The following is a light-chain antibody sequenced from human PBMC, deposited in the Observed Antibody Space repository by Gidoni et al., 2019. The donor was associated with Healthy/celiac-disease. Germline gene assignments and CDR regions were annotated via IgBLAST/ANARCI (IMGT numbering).Light chain of an antibody. CDR2: GAS. CDR3: QQYNNWPRT. J-gene: IGKJ1*01. CDR1: QSVSSN. V-gene: IGKV3-15*01. Sequence: IMMTHSPATLSVSPGERATLSCRASQSVSSNVAWYQQKPGQAPRLLIYGASTRATGIPARFRGSGSGTEFTLTISSLQSEDFAVYYCQQYNNWPRTFGQGTKVEIK.